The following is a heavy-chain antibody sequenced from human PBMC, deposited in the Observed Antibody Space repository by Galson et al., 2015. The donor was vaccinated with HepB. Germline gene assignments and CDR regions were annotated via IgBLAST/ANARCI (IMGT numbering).Heavy chain of an antibody. CDR2: IYNTGST. V-gene: IGHV4-31*03. Sequence: TLSLTCTVSRGSISIGGYYWSWLRQHPGKGLEWIGNIYNTGSTYYNPSLKSRVTISVDTSKDQFSLKLSSVTAADTAVYYCARYYDSRGYWYNWFDPWGQGTLVTVSS. J-gene: IGHJ5*02. CDR3: ARYYDSRGYWYNWFDP. CDR1: RGSISIGGYY. D-gene: IGHD3-22*01.